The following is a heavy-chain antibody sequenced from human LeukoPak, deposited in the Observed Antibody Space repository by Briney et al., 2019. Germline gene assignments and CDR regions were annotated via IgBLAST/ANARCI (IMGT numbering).Heavy chain of an antibody. Sequence: ASVNVSCKASGYTFTGYYIHWVRQAPGQGLEWMGLINPNSGGTNYAQKFQGRVTMTRDTSISTAYMELSKLISDDTGVYYCARGPWFGELTDAFDIWGQGTMVTVSS. V-gene: IGHV1-2*02. CDR3: ARGPWFGELTDAFDI. J-gene: IGHJ3*02. CDR2: INPNSGGT. D-gene: IGHD3-10*01. CDR1: GYTFTGYY.